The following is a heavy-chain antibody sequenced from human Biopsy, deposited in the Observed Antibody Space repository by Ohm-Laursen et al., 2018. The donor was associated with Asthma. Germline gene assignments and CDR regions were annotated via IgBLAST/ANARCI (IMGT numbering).Heavy chain of an antibody. CDR2: ISSSSSYI. CDR3: ARVWQLATLDY. D-gene: IGHD6-13*01. CDR1: GFTFSSYW. J-gene: IGHJ4*02. Sequence: SLRLSCSASGFTFSSYWMNWVRQAPGKGLEWVSSISSSSSYIYYADSVKGRFTISRDNAKNSLYLQMNSLRAEDTAVYYCARVWQLATLDYWGQGTLVTVSS. V-gene: IGHV3-21*01.